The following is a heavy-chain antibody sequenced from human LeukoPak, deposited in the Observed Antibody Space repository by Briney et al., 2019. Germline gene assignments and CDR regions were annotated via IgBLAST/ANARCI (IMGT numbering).Heavy chain of an antibody. CDR2: IIPIFGTA. V-gene: IGHV1-69*01. CDR3: ARGRSIAAAGTA. D-gene: IGHD6-13*01. J-gene: IGHJ3*01. CDR1: GGTFSSYA. Sequence: GASVKVSCKASGGTFSSYAISWVRQAPGQGLEWMGGIIPIFGTANYAQKSQGRVTITADESTSTAYMELSSLRSEDTAVYYCARGRSIAAAGTAWGQGTMVTVSS.